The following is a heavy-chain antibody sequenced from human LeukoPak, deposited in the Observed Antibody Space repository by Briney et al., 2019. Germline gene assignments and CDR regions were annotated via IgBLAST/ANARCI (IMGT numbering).Heavy chain of an antibody. V-gene: IGHV3-7*01. CDR2: IKQDGSEK. D-gene: IGHD6-13*01. CDR3: ARVVYGKYSSSWHLGGFGWFDP. Sequence: GGSLRLSCAASGFSFSSYAMSWVRQAPGTGREWVATIKQDGSEKYYVDSVKGRLTICRDNAKNSLYLQMNSLRAEDTAVYYWARVVYGKYSSSWHLGGFGWFDPWGQGTLVTVSS. J-gene: IGHJ5*02. CDR1: GFSFSSYA.